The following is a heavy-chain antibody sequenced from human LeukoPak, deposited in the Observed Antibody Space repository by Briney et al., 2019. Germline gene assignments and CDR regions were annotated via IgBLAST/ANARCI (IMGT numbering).Heavy chain of an antibody. J-gene: IGHJ5*02. V-gene: IGHV3-7*01. CDR2: INLDGSEK. D-gene: IGHD3-22*01. CDR1: GFTISDYG. Sequence: GGSLRLSCAASGFTISDYGLVWVRQAPGKGLEWVGNINLDGSEKSYVDSVKGRFTISRDNAQNSLYLEMNSLRVEDTGVYYCARSLRRSYHDGTGLDHWGRGTLVTVSS. CDR3: ARSLRRSYHDGTGLDH.